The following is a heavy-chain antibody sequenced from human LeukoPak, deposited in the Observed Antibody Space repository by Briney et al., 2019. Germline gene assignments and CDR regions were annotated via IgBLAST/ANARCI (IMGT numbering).Heavy chain of an antibody. CDR3: AHSDGSGSSNDAFDI. D-gene: IGHD3-10*01. V-gene: IGHV1-8*01. CDR2: MNPNSGNT. CDR1: GYTFTSYD. J-gene: IGHJ3*02. Sequence: ASVTVSCKASGYTFTSYDINWVRQAPGQGLEWMGWMNPNSGNTGYAQKFQGRVTMTRNTSISTAYMELSSLRSEDTAVYYCAHSDGSGSSNDAFDIWGQGTMVTVSS.